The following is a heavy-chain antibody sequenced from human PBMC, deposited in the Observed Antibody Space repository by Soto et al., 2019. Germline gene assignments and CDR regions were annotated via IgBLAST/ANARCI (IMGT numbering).Heavy chain of an antibody. CDR3: AKDLQSYGDYDYYCYGMDV. D-gene: IGHD4-17*01. CDR2: ISYDGTNK. J-gene: IGHJ6*02. Sequence: QVQLVESGGGEVQPGRSLTISCAASGFTFSTYGMHWVRQTPGKGLEWVAVISYDGTNKFYSDSVKGRFTISRYNFKNTMTMKMNRLRADDTAVYSCAKDLQSYGDYDYYCYGMDVWGLGPRVTVSS. V-gene: IGHV3-30*18. CDR1: GFTFSTYG.